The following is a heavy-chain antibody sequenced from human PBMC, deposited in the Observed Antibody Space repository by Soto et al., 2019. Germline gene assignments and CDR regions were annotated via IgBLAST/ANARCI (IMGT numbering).Heavy chain of an antibody. CDR2: IYYSGST. Sequence: SETLSLTCTVSGGSISSSSYYWGWIRQPPGKGLEWIGSIYYSGSTYYNPSLKSRVTISVDTSKNQFSLKLSSVTAADTAVYYCVRPRYCSSTSCPKPHSWFDPWGQGTLVTVSS. J-gene: IGHJ5*02. D-gene: IGHD2-2*01. V-gene: IGHV4-39*01. CDR1: GGSISSSSYY. CDR3: VRPRYCSSTSCPKPHSWFDP.